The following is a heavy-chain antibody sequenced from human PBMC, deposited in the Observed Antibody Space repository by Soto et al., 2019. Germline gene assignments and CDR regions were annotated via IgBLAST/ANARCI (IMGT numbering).Heavy chain of an antibody. D-gene: IGHD3-10*01. CDR3: ARGALDGEAFDI. CDR2: IYHSGCT. J-gene: IGHJ3*02. CDR1: GGSISSSNW. Sequence: SETLSLTCAVSGGSISSSNWWSWVRQPPGKGLAWIGEIYHSGCTNYNPSLKSRFTISLERSKNQLSLKLSSATAADTAVYYCARGALDGEAFDIGGQGTMVAVSS. V-gene: IGHV4-4*02.